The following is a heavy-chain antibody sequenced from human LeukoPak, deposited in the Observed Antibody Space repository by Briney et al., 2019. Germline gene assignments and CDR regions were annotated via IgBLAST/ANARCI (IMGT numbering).Heavy chain of an antibody. CDR3: ARDGEWELLSRVFDY. CDR1: GYTFTGYY. J-gene: IGHJ4*02. CDR2: INPNSGGT. Sequence: ASVKVSCKASGYTFTGYYMHWVRQAPGQGLEWMVWINPNSGGTNYAQKFQGRVTMTRDTSISTAYMELSRLRSDDTAVYYSARDGEWELLSRVFDYWGQGTLVTVSS. D-gene: IGHD1-26*01. V-gene: IGHV1-2*02.